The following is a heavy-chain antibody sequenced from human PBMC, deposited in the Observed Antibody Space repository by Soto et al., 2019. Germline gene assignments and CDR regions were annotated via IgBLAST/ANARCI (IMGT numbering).Heavy chain of an antibody. J-gene: IGHJ4*02. Sequence: QLQLQGSGPGLVTPSETLSLTCTVSGGSVSSSSYYWGWIRQPPGKGLEWIGSIYYSGSTYYNPSLKSRVTISVDTSKNQFSLKLSSVTAADTAVYYCARQGCISTSCPGTGLHFDYWGQGTLVTVSS. V-gene: IGHV4-39*01. CDR1: GGSVSSSSYY. CDR3: ARQGCISTSCPGTGLHFDY. D-gene: IGHD2-2*01. CDR2: IYYSGST.